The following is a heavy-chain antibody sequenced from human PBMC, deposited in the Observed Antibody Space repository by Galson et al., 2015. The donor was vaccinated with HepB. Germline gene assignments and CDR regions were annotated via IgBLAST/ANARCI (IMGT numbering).Heavy chain of an antibody. CDR1: GFTFSSYA. CDR3: VKDRGGYCSSTSCYVLDY. V-gene: IGHV3-23*01. J-gene: IGHJ4*02. Sequence: SLRLSCAASGFTFSSYAMSWVRQAPGKGLEWVSAISGSGGSTYYADSVKGRFTISRDNSKNTLYLQMSSLRAEDTAVYYCVKDRGGYCSSTSCYVLDYWGQGTLVTVSS. D-gene: IGHD2-2*01. CDR2: ISGSGGST.